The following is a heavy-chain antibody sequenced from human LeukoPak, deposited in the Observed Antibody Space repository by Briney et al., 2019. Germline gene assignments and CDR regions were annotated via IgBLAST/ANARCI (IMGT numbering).Heavy chain of an antibody. CDR1: GFTFSSYS. J-gene: IGHJ4*02. CDR2: ISSSSSCI. V-gene: IGHV3-21*01. D-gene: IGHD6-19*01. CDR3: ARDHIAVAAFDY. Sequence: PGGSLRLSCAASGFTFSSYSMNWVRQAPGKGLEWVSSISSSSSCIYYADSVKGRFTISRDNAKNSLYLQMNSLRAEDTAVYYCARDHIAVAAFDYWGQGTLVTVSS.